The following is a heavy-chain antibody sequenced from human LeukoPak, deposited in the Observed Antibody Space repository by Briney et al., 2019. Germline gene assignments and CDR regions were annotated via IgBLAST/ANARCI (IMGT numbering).Heavy chain of an antibody. D-gene: IGHD6-13*01. CDR1: GYTFTSYY. V-gene: IGHV1-46*04. Sequence: GASVKVSCKASGYTFTSYYMHWVRQAPGQGLEWMGIINPSGGSTSYAQKLQGRVTMTRDTSTSTVYMELSSLRSEDTAVYYCAREDSGTWVFDYWGQGTLVTVSS. J-gene: IGHJ4*02. CDR3: AREDSGTWVFDY. CDR2: INPSGGST.